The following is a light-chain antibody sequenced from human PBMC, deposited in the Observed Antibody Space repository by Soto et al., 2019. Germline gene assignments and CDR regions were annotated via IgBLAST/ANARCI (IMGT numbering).Light chain of an antibody. J-gene: IGLJ1*01. CDR2: EVT. CDR1: SSDVGGYNY. CDR3: SSYADTTYV. Sequence: VLTQPPSASGSPGQSVTISCTGTSSDVGGYNYVSWYQHHPGKAPKLIIYEVTKRPSGVPDRFSGSKSGNTASLSVSGLQAEDEADYYCSSYADTTYVFGTGTKVTVL. V-gene: IGLV2-8*01.